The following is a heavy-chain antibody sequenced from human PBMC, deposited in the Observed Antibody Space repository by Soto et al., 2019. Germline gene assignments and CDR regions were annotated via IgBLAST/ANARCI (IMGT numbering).Heavy chain of an antibody. Sequence: GGSLRLSCTASGFTFGDYAMSWFRQAPGKGLEWVGFIRSKAYGGTTEYAASVKGRFTISRDDSKSIAYLQMNSLKTEDTAVYYCSSSSTSHARKKVNDYWGQGTLVTVSS. J-gene: IGHJ4*02. CDR1: GFTFGDYA. CDR3: SSSSTSHARKKVNDY. CDR2: IRSKAYGGTT. V-gene: IGHV3-49*03. D-gene: IGHD2-2*01.